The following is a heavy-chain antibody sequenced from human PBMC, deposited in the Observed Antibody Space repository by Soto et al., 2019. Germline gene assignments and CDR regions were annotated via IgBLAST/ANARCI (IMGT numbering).Heavy chain of an antibody. V-gene: IGHV4-39*01. CDR1: GGSVSSSSYY. CDR2: IYYTGST. J-gene: IGHJ6*02. Sequence: SETLSLTCTFSGGSVSSSSYYWGWIRQPPGKGLEWIGTIYYTGSTSYSPSLKRRVTISVDTSKTQFSLNLSSVTATDTAVYYCARHPGCSTTSCYFYGMDVCGQGTTVTVSS. D-gene: IGHD2-2*01. CDR3: ARHPGCSTTSCYFYGMDV.